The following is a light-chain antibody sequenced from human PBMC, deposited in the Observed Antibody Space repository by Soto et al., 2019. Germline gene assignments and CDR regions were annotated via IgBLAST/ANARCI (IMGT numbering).Light chain of an antibody. V-gene: IGLV1-40*01. CDR2: GNS. CDR1: SSNIGAGYH. J-gene: IGLJ2*01. CDR3: QSYDSSLSGVV. Sequence: QSVLTQPPSVSGAPGQRVTISCTGSSSNIGAGYHVQWYQQLPGTAPKLLIYGNSNRPSGVPDRFSGSKSGTSASLAISGLQAEDEAGYYCQSYDSSLSGVVFGGGTKLTVL.